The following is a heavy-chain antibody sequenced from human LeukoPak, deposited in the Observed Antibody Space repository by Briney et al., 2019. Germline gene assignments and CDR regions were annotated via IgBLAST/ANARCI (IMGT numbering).Heavy chain of an antibody. CDR3: ARHSADYGDFSNWFDP. D-gene: IGHD4-17*01. J-gene: IGHJ5*02. CDR1: GGSISSSSYY. CDR2: IYYSGST. Sequence: PSETLSLTCTVSGGSISSSSYYWGWIRQPPGKGLEWIGSIYYSGSTYYNPSLKRRVTISVDTSKNQFSLKLSSVTAADTAVYYCARHSADYGDFSNWFDPWGQGTLVTVSS. V-gene: IGHV4-39*01.